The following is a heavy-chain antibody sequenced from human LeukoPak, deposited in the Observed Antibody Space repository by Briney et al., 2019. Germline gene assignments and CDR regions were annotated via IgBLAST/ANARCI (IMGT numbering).Heavy chain of an antibody. Sequence: GGSLRLSCAASGFTLSTYAMHWVRQAPGEGLEWVAVISYDGSDTYYADSVKGRFTISRDSSKNTLYLQMTRLRAEDTAVYYCARADFYGSGSHPPGGFDYWGQGTLVTVSS. CDR3: ARADFYGSGSHPPGGFDY. CDR1: GFTLSTYA. CDR2: ISYDGSDT. D-gene: IGHD3-10*01. J-gene: IGHJ4*02. V-gene: IGHV3-30*04.